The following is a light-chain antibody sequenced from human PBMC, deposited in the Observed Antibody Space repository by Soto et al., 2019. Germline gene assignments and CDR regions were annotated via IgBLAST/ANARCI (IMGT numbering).Light chain of an antibody. J-gene: IGKJ1*01. V-gene: IGKV3-11*01. Sequence: EIVLTQSPATLSLSPGERATLSCRASQSVSSYLACYQQKPGQAPTLLIYDASTRATGIPARISGSGTGTDIALTISSLKPEDFAVYFCQQRSNGPPWTFGQGTKVEIK. CDR2: DAS. CDR3: QQRSNGPPWT. CDR1: QSVSSY.